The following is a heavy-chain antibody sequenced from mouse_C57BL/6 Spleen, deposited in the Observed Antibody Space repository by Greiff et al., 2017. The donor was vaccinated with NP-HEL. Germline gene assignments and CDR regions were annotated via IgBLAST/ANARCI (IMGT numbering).Heavy chain of an antibody. CDR1: GFTFSDYY. Sequence: EVQLVESEGGLVQPGSSMKLSCTASGFTFSDYYMAWVRQVPEKGLEWVANINYDGSSTYYLDSLKSRFIISRDNAKNILYLQMSSLKSEDTATYYCARYDYDRMDYWGQGTSVTVSS. V-gene: IGHV5-16*01. J-gene: IGHJ4*01. CDR2: INYDGSST. D-gene: IGHD2-4*01. CDR3: ARYDYDRMDY.